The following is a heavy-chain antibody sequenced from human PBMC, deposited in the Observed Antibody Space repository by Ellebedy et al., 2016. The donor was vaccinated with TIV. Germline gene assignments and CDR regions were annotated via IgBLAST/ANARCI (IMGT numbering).Heavy chain of an antibody. Sequence: PGGSLRLSCVASGFTFSSYALSWVRQAPGKGLEWVSHISGSGLSTYYADSVKGRFTISRDNSKNTVYLQMSSLRAEDTALYYCAKGRLVPFEGWFDPWGQGTLVTVSS. J-gene: IGHJ5*02. CDR3: AKGRLVPFEGWFDP. CDR1: GFTFSSYA. D-gene: IGHD2-2*01. CDR2: ISGSGLST. V-gene: IGHV3-23*01.